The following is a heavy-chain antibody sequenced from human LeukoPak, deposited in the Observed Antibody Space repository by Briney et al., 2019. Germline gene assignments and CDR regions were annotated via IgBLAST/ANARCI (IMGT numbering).Heavy chain of an antibody. J-gene: IGHJ3*02. Sequence: SETLSLACTVSGGSISGFHWNWIRQPPGKGLEWIGYIYYSGRTDSNPSLKSRVTVSVDTSKNQFNLRLTSVTAADTAMYYCARRNDFDIWGPGTMVTVSS. CDR1: GGSISGFH. V-gene: IGHV4-59*08. CDR2: IYYSGRT. CDR3: ARRNDFDI.